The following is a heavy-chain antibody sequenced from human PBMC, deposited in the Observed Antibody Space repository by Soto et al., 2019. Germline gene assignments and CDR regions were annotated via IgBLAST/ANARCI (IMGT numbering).Heavy chain of an antibody. V-gene: IGHV4-59*01. CDR3: ARAFVDRVAADV. CDR2: IYYSGSA. D-gene: IGHD6-13*01. Sequence: SETLSLTCTVSGGSISSYYWSWIRQPPGKGLEWIGYIYYSGSANYNPSLKSRVTISADTSKNQFSLKLTSVTAADTAVYYCARAFVDRVAADVWGKGTTVTVSS. J-gene: IGHJ6*04. CDR1: GGSISSYY.